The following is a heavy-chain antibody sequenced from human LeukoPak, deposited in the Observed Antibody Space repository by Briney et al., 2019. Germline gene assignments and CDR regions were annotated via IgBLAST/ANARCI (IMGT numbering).Heavy chain of an antibody. D-gene: IGHD3-10*01. CDR1: GFTFDDYG. CDR3: ARDMRRGLYYYGSGVNWFDP. V-gene: IGHV3-20*04. CDR2: INWNGGST. Sequence: PGGSLRLSCAASGFTFDDYGMSWVRQAPGKGLEWVSGINWNGGSTGYADSVKGRFTISRDNAKNSLYLQMNSVRAEDTALYYCARDMRRGLYYYGSGVNWFDPWGQGTLVTVSS. J-gene: IGHJ5*02.